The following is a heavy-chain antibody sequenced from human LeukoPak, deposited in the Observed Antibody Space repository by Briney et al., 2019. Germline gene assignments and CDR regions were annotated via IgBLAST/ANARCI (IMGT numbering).Heavy chain of an antibody. CDR3: GRHRSGSGTYFIDY. CDR2: MKKDGSET. D-gene: IGHD3-10*01. Sequence: GGSLRLSCVVSGLTFRDYSMIWVRQAPGKGLQWVANMKKDGSETKYGDFVKGRFTISRDNAKNSLYLQMNSLRAEDTAVYYCGRHRSGSGTYFIDYWGQGTLVSVSS. V-gene: IGHV3-7*01. J-gene: IGHJ4*02. CDR1: GLTFRDYS.